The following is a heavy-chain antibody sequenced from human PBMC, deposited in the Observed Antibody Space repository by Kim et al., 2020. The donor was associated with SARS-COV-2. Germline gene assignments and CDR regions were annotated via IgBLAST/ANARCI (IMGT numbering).Heavy chain of an antibody. CDR1: GGTFSSYA. V-gene: IGHV1-69*13. J-gene: IGHJ6*02. D-gene: IGHD6-6*01. CDR3: AREEQLAEGSIFQEYYYYGMDV. Sequence: SVKVSCKASGGTFSSYAISWVRQAPGQGLEWMGGIIPIFGTANYAQKFQGRVTITADESTSTAYMELSSLRSEDTAVYYCAREEQLAEGSIFQEYYYYGMDVWGQGTTVTVSS. CDR2: IIPIFGTA.